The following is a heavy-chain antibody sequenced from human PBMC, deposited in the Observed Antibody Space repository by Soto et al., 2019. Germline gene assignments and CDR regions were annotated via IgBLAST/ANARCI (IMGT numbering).Heavy chain of an antibody. CDR1: GFTFSTYA. D-gene: IGHD5-18*01. Sequence: EVQLLESGGGLVQPGGSLRLSCAASGFTFSTYAMSWVRQAPGKGLEWVSSISGSAATTDYADSVKGRFTISRDKSQNTLFLQSNSLKAEDTATYFCAKQHLCNFRWFDPWGQGTLVTVSS. CDR2: ISGSAATT. CDR3: AKQHLCNFRWFDP. J-gene: IGHJ5*02. V-gene: IGHV3-23*01.